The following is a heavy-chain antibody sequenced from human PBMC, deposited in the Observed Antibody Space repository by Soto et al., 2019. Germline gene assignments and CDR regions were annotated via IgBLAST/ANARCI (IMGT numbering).Heavy chain of an antibody. CDR2: INHSGST. J-gene: IGHJ6*02. Sequence: SETLSLTCAVYGGSFSGYYWSWIRQPPGKGLEWIGEINHSGSTNYNPSRKSRVTISVDTSKNQFSLKLSSVTAADTAVYYCARGRRVPASYYYGSARMDVWGQGTTVTVSS. V-gene: IGHV4-34*01. CDR1: GGSFSGYY. D-gene: IGHD3-10*01. CDR3: ARGRRVPASYYYGSARMDV.